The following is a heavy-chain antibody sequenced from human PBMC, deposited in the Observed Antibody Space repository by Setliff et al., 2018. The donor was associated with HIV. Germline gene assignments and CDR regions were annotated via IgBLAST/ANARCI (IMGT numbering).Heavy chain of an antibody. V-gene: IGHV7-4-1*02. CDR1: GYTFNNYA. Sequence: ASVKVSCKASGYTFNNYAMNWVRQAPGQGLELMGWINTNTGNPTYAQGFTGRFVFSLDTSVSTAYLQISSLKAEDTAVYSCARDIGVWDYGGNILLREYFQHWGQGTLVTVSS. D-gene: IGHD4-17*01. CDR2: INTNTGNP. J-gene: IGHJ1*01. CDR3: ARDIGVWDYGGNILLREYFQH.